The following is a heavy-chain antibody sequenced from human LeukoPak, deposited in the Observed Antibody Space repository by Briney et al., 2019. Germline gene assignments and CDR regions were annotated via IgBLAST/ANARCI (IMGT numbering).Heavy chain of an antibody. J-gene: IGHJ4*02. D-gene: IGHD3/OR15-3a*01. CDR1: GVSINSGDYY. Sequence: SETLSLTCTVSGVSINSGDYYRSWIRQPPGKGLEWIGYIYYSGSTYYSPSLQSRVTISLDTSKNQFSLNLNSVTAADTAVYYCARDFRGGTGGLHYWGQGTLVTVSS. CDR3: ARDFRGGTGGLHY. CDR2: IYYSGST. V-gene: IGHV4-30-4*01.